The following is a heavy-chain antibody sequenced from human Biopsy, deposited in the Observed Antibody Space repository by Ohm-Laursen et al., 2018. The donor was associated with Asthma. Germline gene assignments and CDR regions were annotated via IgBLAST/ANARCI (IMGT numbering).Heavy chain of an antibody. J-gene: IGHJ2*01. Sequence: SDTLSLTCIVSGDAMSTSGSYWGWIRQSPGKGLEWIGSIYYSGRTYYNPSLESRVTISADTSKNHFSLKVTSVTAAGTAVYYCARAVSSSSYWYFDLWGRGDLVTVSS. D-gene: IGHD6-6*01. V-gene: IGHV4-39*02. CDR3: ARAVSSSSYWYFDL. CDR2: IYYSGRT. CDR1: GDAMSTSGSY.